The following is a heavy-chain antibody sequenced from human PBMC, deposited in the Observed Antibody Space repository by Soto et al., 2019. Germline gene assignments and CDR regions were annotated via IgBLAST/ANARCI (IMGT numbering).Heavy chain of an antibody. D-gene: IGHD3-22*01. J-gene: IGHJ4*02. CDR2: IIPIFGTA. Sequence: QVQLVQSGAEVKKPGSSVKVSCKASGGTFSSYAISWVRQAPGQGLEWMGGIIPIFGTANDAQKFQGRVTITADEATSTAYMELSSLRSENTAVYYCARDSYYDSSGYYYFDYWGQGTLVTVSS. CDR1: GGTFSSYA. CDR3: ARDSYYDSSGYYYFDY. V-gene: IGHV1-69*01.